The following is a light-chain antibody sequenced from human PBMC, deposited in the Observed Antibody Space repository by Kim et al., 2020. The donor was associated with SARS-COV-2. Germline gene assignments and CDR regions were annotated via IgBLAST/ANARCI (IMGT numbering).Light chain of an antibody. J-gene: IGKJ2*01. CDR2: DAF. CDR3: QQRSNWYT. V-gene: IGKV3-11*01. Sequence: LALFPGESPTLSCRASQSIGSSLAWYQHKPGQAPRLLIYDAFNRATGIPARFSGSGSGTDFTLTISSLEPEDFAVYCCQQRSNWYTFGQGTKLEI. CDR1: QSIGSS.